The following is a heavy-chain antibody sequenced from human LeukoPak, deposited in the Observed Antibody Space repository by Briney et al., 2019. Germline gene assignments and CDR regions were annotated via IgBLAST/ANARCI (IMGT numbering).Heavy chain of an antibody. J-gene: IGHJ4*02. D-gene: IGHD6-19*01. Sequence: PGRSLRLSCAASGVTFSSYAMYWVRQAPGRGLDWVAVISYDGSNKYYADSVKGRFTISRDNSKNTLYLQMNSLRAEDTAMYFCATGYSGWSFGYRGQGTLVTVSS. CDR1: GVTFSSYA. V-gene: IGHV3-30-3*01. CDR2: ISYDGSNK. CDR3: ATGYSGWSFGY.